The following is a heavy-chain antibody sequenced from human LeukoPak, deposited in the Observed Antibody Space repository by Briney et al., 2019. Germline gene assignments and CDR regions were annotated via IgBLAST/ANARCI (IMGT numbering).Heavy chain of an antibody. D-gene: IGHD2-2*01. V-gene: IGHV3-74*01. CDR1: GFTFSSSW. CDR2: IISDGSST. CDR3: ARDSSFASFDY. Sequence: GGSLRLSCTASGFTFSSSWMHWVRQAPGEGLVWVSRIISDGSSTSYADSVKGRFTISRDNAKNTLYLQMNSLRAEDPAVYYCARDSSFASFDYWGQGTLVTVSS. J-gene: IGHJ4*02.